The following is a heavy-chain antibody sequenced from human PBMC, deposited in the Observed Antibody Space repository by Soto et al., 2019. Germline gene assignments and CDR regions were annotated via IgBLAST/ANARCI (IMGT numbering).Heavy chain of an antibody. CDR3: ARVPDY. J-gene: IGHJ4*02. Sequence: ETLSLTCTVSGGSIDTYYWSWVRQPPGKGLEWIGEIYHSGSTNYNPSFKSRVTISVDKSKNQFSLKLTSVTAADTAVYYCARVPDYWGQGTLVTVSS. CDR2: IYHSGST. CDR1: GGSIDTYYW. V-gene: IGHV4-4*02.